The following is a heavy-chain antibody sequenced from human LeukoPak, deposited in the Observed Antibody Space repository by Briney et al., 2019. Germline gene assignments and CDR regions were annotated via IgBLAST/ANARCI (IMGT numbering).Heavy chain of an antibody. CDR1: GYSISSGYY. D-gene: IGHD3-10*01. CDR3: ATITGPMVRGVINFDY. CDR2: IYHSGST. V-gene: IGHV4-38-2*02. Sequence: SETLSLTCTVSGYSISSGYYWGWIRQPPGKGLEWIGSIYHSGSTYYNPSLESRVTISVDTSKNQFSLKLSSVTAADTAVYYCATITGPMVRGVINFDYWGQGTLVTVSS. J-gene: IGHJ4*02.